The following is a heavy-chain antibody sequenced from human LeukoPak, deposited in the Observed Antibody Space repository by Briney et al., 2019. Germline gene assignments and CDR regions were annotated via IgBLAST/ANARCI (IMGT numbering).Heavy chain of an antibody. CDR3: ARVSSIFGVVSRPDMDV. CDR2: IYYSGST. D-gene: IGHD3-3*01. Sequence: SETLSLTCTFSGGSISSYYWSWIRQPPGKGLEWIGYIYYSGSTNYNPSLKSRVTISVDTSKNQFSLKLSSVTAADTAVYYCARVSSIFGVVSRPDMDVWGKGTTVTVSS. V-gene: IGHV4-59*01. J-gene: IGHJ6*03. CDR1: GGSISSYY.